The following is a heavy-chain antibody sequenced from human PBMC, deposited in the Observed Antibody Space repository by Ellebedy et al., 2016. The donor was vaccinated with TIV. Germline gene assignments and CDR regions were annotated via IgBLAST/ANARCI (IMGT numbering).Heavy chain of an antibody. CDR3: ARAETNRYYDFWRGYPMDG. V-gene: IGHV4-34*01. CDR2: INHSGST. Sequence: SETLSLTXTVSGGSISSYYWSWIRQPPGKGLEWIGEINHSGSTNYNPSLKSRVTISVDTSKNQFSLKLSSVTAADTAVYYCARAETNRYYDFWRGYPMDGWGQGTTVTVSS. J-gene: IGHJ6*02. D-gene: IGHD3-3*01. CDR1: GGSISSYY.